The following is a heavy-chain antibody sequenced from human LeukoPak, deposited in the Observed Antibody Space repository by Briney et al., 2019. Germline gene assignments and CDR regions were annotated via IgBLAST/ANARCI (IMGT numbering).Heavy chain of an antibody. Sequence: GGSLRLSCAASGFTFSDYYMSWVRQAPGKGLEWVSYISSSGSTIYYADSVKGRFTISRDNAKNSLYPQKNSLRAEDTAVYYCARNRHYDFWSGPGFDPWGQGTLVTVSS. CDR2: ISSSGSTI. CDR1: GFTFSDYY. V-gene: IGHV3-11*01. CDR3: ARNRHYDFWSGPGFDP. J-gene: IGHJ5*02. D-gene: IGHD3-3*01.